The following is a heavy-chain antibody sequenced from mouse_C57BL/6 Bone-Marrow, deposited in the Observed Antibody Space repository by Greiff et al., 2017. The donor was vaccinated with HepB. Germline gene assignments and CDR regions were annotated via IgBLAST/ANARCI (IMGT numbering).Heavy chain of an antibody. CDR3: TRASNLSWFAY. V-gene: IGHV5-9-1*02. D-gene: IGHD2-5*01. J-gene: IGHJ3*01. CDR2: ISSGGDYI. CDR1: GFTFSSYA. Sequence: EVMLVESGGGLVKPGGSLKLSCAASGFTFSSYAMSWVRQTPEKRLEWVAYISSGGDYIYYADTVKGRFTISRDNARNTLYLQMSSLKSEDTAMYYCTRASNLSWFAYWGQGTLVTVSA.